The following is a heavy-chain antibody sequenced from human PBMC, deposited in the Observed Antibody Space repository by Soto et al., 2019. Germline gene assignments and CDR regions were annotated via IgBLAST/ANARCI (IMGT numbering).Heavy chain of an antibody. D-gene: IGHD3-10*01. J-gene: IGHJ4*02. V-gene: IGHV3-15*07. CDR2: IKSKTDGGTT. Sequence: EVQLVESGGGLVKPGGSLRLSCAASGFTFSNAWMNWVRQAPGKGLEWVGRIKSKTDGGTTAYAAPVKGRFTISKDDSKHTLYLQMTGLKPADTAVYYCTTLVFYYYGSGSYPDYWGPGTLVTVSS. CDR1: GFTFSNAW. CDR3: TTLVFYYYGSGSYPDY.